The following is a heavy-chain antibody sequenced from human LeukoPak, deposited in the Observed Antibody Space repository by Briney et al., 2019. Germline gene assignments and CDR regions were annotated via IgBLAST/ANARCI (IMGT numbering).Heavy chain of an antibody. D-gene: IGHD5-24*01. CDR1: GFTFSSYT. V-gene: IGHV3-21*01. CDR2: ISSSSSYI. Sequence: RSGGSLRLSCAASGFTFSSYTMNWVRQAPGKGLQSVSSISSSSSYIYYADSVKGRFTISRDNAKNSLYLQMNSLRAEDTAVYYCARDMEEMATIFWFDPWGQGTLVTVSS. CDR3: ARDMEEMATIFWFDP. J-gene: IGHJ5*02.